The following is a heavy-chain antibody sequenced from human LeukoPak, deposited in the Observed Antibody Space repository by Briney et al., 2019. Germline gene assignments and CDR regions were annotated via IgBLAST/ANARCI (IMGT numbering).Heavy chain of an antibody. V-gene: IGHV3-48*04. Sequence: PGGSLRLSCATSGFTLSSYSMNWVRQAPGKGLEWISYISSGSTTIYYADSVKGRFTISRDNAKNSLYLQMNSLRVEDTAMYYCARDGGTDWYDPWGQGTLVTVSS. D-gene: IGHD1-1*01. CDR1: GFTLSSYS. CDR3: ARDGGTDWYDP. J-gene: IGHJ5*02. CDR2: ISSGSTTI.